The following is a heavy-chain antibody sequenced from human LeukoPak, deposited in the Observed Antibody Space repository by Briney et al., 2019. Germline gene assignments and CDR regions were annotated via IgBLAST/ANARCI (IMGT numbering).Heavy chain of an antibody. CDR3: ARDRVYGATGDPRFDY. CDR1: GGSSSSYY. D-gene: IGHD1-26*01. V-gene: IGHV4-59*12. CDR2: IYYSGSI. Sequence: SETLSLTCTVSGGSSSSYYWSWIRQPPGKGLEWIGYIYYSGSIDYNPSLKSRVTISVDTSKNQFSLKVFSVTAADTAVYYCARDRVYGATGDPRFDYWGQGTLVTVSS. J-gene: IGHJ4*02.